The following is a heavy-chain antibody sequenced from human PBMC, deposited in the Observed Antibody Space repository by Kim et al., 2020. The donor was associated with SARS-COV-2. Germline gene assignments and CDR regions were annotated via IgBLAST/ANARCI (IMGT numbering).Heavy chain of an antibody. V-gene: IGHV1-8*01. J-gene: IGHJ4*02. D-gene: IGHD5-12*01. Sequence: GNTGYAQKVQGRVTMTRNTSISTAYMELSSLRSEDTAVYYCARGGGYDDYWGQGTLVTVSS. CDR3: ARGGGYDDY. CDR2: GNT.